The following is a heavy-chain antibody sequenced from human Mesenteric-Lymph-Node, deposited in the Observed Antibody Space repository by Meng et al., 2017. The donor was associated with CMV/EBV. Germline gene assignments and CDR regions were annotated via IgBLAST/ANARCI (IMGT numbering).Heavy chain of an antibody. Sequence: ASVKVSCKASGYTFTSYDINWVRQATGQGLEWMGWMNPNSGNTGYAQKFQGRVTMTRNTSISTAYMELSRLTSDDTAVYYCARVWDASTRWFDPWGQGTLVTVSS. CDR1: GYTFTSYD. J-gene: IGHJ5*02. CDR2: MNPNSGNT. V-gene: IGHV1-8*01. CDR3: ARVWDASTRWFDP. D-gene: IGHD1-26*01.